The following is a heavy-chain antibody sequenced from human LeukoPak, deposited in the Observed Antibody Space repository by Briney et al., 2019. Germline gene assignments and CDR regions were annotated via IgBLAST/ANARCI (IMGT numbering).Heavy chain of an antibody. CDR3: ARGLRSTGWFDP. CDR2: MNPNSGNT. J-gene: IGHJ5*02. V-gene: IGHV1-8*01. Sequence: ASVKVSCKASGYTFTSYDINWVRQATGQGLEWMGWMNPNSGNTGYAQKFQGRVTMTRNTSISTAYMELSSLRSEDTAVYYCARGLRSTGWFDPWGQGTLVTVSS. CDR1: GYTFTSYD. D-gene: IGHD1-1*01.